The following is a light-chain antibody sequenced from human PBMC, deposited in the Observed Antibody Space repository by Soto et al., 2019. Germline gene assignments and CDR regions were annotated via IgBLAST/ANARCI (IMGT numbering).Light chain of an antibody. V-gene: IGLV2-14*01. CDR3: SSYASSSTVI. CDR2: DVS. CDR1: SSDVGAYNY. J-gene: IGLJ2*01. Sequence: QSALTQPASASGSPGQSITISCTGTSSDVGAYNYVSWYQQHPVKAPKLMIYDVSSRPSGISNRFSGSKSGNTASLTISGVQAEDEADYYCSSYASSSTVIFGGGTK.